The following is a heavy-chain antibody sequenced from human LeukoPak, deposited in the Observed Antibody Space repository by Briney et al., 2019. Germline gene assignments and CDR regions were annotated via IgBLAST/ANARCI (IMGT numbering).Heavy chain of an antibody. CDR3: ASHVTVLGTRGFDL. CDR2: VHHGGAS. J-gene: IGHJ4*02. D-gene: IGHD6-19*01. Sequence: SQTLSLTCAVSGDSITSHSWWRWVRRPPGKGLEWIGEVHHGGASNYDPSLESRVTISVDKSKNRFSLNLRSVTAADTATYYCASHVTVLGTRGFDLWGRGTLVTVS. CDR1: GDSITSHSW. V-gene: IGHV4-4*02.